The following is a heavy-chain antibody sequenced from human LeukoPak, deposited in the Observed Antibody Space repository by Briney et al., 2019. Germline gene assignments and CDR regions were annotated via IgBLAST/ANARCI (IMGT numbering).Heavy chain of an antibody. CDR3: AKDPVDYYDSSGYYHTLTTGPPTPADY. J-gene: IGHJ4*02. Sequence: GGSLRLSCAASGFTFSSYAMSWVRQAPGKGLEGVSAISGSGGSTYYADSVKGGLTISRENAKNTLYLQMNSLRAEDTAVYYCAKDPVDYYDSSGYYHTLTTGPPTPADYWGQGTLVTVSS. CDR2: ISGSGGST. CDR1: GFTFSSYA. V-gene: IGHV3-23*01. D-gene: IGHD3-22*01.